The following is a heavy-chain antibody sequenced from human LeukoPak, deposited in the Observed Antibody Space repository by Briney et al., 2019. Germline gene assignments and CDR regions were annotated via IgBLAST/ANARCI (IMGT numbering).Heavy chain of an antibody. J-gene: IGHJ5*02. Sequence: SETLSLTCTVSGGSINSFYWSWIRQPPGKGLGWIGYIHSSGSTNYNPSLKSRVTISVDTSKNQVSLKLSSVTAADTAVYYCARRSAGIAGGPGFDPWGQGTLVTVSS. CDR1: GGSINSFY. CDR2: IHSSGST. D-gene: IGHD6-13*01. CDR3: ARRSAGIAGGPGFDP. V-gene: IGHV4-4*09.